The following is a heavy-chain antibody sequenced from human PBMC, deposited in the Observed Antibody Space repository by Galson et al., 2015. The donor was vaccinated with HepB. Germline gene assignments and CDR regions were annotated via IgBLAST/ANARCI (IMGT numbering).Heavy chain of an antibody. CDR1: GYTFTSYG. CDR2: ISAYNGNT. V-gene: IGHV1-18*01. J-gene: IGHJ6*02. CDR3: ARDLQQWLVPLMGYGMDV. Sequence: SVKVSCKASGYTFTSYGISWVRQAPGQGLEWMGWISAYNGNTNYAQKLQGRVTMTTDTSTSTAYMELRSLRSDDTAVYYCARDLQQWLVPLMGYGMDVWGQGTTVTVSS. D-gene: IGHD6-19*01.